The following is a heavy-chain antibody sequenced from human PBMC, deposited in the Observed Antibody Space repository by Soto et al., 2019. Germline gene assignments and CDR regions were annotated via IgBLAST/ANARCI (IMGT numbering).Heavy chain of an antibody. D-gene: IGHD3-10*01. CDR1: GGSISSGGYY. Sequence: QVQLQESGPGLVKPSQTQSLTCTVSGGSISSGGYYWSWIRQHPGKGLEWIGYIYYSGSTYYNPSLKSRVTISVDTSKNQFSLKLSSVTAADTAVYYCASIVSSAHGEFSDWGQGTLVTVSS. J-gene: IGHJ4*02. CDR3: ASIVSSAHGEFSD. V-gene: IGHV4-31*03. CDR2: IYYSGST.